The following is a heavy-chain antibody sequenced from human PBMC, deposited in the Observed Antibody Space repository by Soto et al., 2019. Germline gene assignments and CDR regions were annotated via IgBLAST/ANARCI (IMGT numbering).Heavy chain of an antibody. J-gene: IGHJ4*02. CDR3: ARDFYGGYTYGPGHY. CDR2: IHGDGGKI. D-gene: IGHD5-18*01. CDR1: GFMFSAYW. V-gene: IGHV3-7*01. Sequence: EVQLVESGGGLGQPGGSLRLSCAASGFMFSAYWMSWVRQAPGKGLEWVANIHGDGGKIYYVDSVKGRFTISRDNAKRSLYLQMNRLRAEDTAVYYCARDFYGGYTYGPGHYWGQGALVAVSS.